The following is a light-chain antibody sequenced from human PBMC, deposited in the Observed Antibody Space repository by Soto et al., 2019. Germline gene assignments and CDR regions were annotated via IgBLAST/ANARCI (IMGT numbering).Light chain of an antibody. CDR2: GAS. J-gene: IGKJ1*01. CDR1: QSVSNN. V-gene: IGKV3-15*01. Sequence: EIVMTQSPATLSVSPGERATLSCRASQSVSNNYLAWYQQKPGQAPRLLIYGASTRATGISARFSGSGSGTEFTLTISSLQSEDFGVYYCQQYNNWWTFGQGTKVDI. CDR3: QQYNNWWT.